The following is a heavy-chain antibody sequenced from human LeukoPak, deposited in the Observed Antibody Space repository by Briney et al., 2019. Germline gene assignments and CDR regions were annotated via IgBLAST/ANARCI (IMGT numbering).Heavy chain of an antibody. CDR1: GGSFSGYY. J-gene: IGHJ4*02. D-gene: IGHD6-19*01. V-gene: IGHV4-34*01. CDR3: ARGRSSGWYSSSYFDY. Sequence: SETLSLTCAVYGGSFSGYYWSWIRQPPGKGLEWIGEINHSGSTNYNPSLKSRVTISVDTSKNQFSLKLSSVTAADTAVYYCARGRSSGWYSSSYFDYWGRGTLVTVSS. CDR2: INHSGST.